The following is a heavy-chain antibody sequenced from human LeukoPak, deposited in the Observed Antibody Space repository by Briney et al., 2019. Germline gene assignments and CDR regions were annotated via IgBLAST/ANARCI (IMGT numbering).Heavy chain of an antibody. D-gene: IGHD3-10*01. CDR3: ARVQWFGELFWFDP. V-gene: IGHV3-48*01. Sequence: GGSLRLSCAASGFTFSSYSMTWVRQAPGKGLEWVSYISSSSSTIYYADSVKGRFTISRDNAKNPLYLQMNSLRAEDTAVYYCARVQWFGELFWFDPWGQGTLVTVSS. CDR1: GFTFSSYS. CDR2: ISSSSSTI. J-gene: IGHJ5*02.